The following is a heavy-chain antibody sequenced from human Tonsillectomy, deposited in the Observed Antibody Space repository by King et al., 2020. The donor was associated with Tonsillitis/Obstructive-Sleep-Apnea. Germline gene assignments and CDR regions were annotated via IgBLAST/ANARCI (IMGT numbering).Heavy chain of an antibody. D-gene: IGHD6-19*01. CDR3: AKDGYSGGWPSIFDY. Sequence: VQLVESGGNLVQPGGSLRLSCAASGFTFSSYAMNWVRQAPGKGLEWVSTISDSGGSTYYADSVKGRFTISRDNFKNTLDLQMNSLRAEDTAVYYCAKDGYSGGWPSIFDYWGQGTLVTVSS. V-gene: IGHV3-23*04. CDR2: ISDSGGST. CDR1: GFTFSSYA. J-gene: IGHJ4*02.